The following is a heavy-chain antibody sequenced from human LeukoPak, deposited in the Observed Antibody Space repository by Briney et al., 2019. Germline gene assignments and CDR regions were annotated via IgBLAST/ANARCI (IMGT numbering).Heavy chain of an antibody. D-gene: IGHD6-13*01. Sequence: KPGGSLRLSCAASGFTFSSYSMNWVRQAPGKGLEWVSSTSSSSSYIYYADSVKGRFTISRDNAKNSLYLQMNSLRAEDTAVYYCATLAIAAAGADDAFDIWGQGTMVTVSS. CDR2: TSSSSSYI. CDR3: ATLAIAAAGADDAFDI. V-gene: IGHV3-21*01. J-gene: IGHJ3*02. CDR1: GFTFSSYS.